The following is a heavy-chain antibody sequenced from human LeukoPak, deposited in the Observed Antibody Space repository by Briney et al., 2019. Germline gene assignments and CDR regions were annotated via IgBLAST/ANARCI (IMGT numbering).Heavy chain of an antibody. CDR1: GFTFSNYA. J-gene: IGHJ4*02. Sequence: GGSLRLSCAASGFTFSNYAMNWVRQAPGKGLEWVSSISGSSTDIYYADSVKGRFTISRDNAKNSLYLQINSLRAEDTAIYYCARDYGGSSPFDYWGQGTLVTVSS. CDR2: ISGSSTDI. D-gene: IGHD4-23*01. CDR3: ARDYGGSSPFDY. V-gene: IGHV3-21*01.